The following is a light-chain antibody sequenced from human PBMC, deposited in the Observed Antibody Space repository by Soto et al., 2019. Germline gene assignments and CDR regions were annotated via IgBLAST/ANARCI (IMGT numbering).Light chain of an antibody. CDR2: AAV. Sequence: DIQMPQSPSSLSASVGDRVTITCRATQSIGNYLNWYQRKPWEAPKVLIFAAVTVQRGVPSRFSGSGSGTDFTLTISNLQPDDFAIYYCHQSHSPPWTFGQGTRVDI. V-gene: IGKV1-39*01. J-gene: IGKJ1*01. CDR1: QSIGNY. CDR3: HQSHSPPWT.